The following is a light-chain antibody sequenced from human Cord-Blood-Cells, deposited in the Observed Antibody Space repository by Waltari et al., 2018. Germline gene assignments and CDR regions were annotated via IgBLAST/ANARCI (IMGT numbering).Light chain of an antibody. CDR3: CSDAGSSTWV. CDR1: SSAVGSYNL. CDR2: EGS. J-gene: IGLJ3*02. Sequence: QSALTQPASVSGSHGQSITISCTGTSSAVGSYNLVSWYQQHPGKAPKLMIYEGSKRPSGVSKRFSGSKSGNTASLTISGLQAEDEADYYCCSDAGSSTWVFGGGTKLTVL. V-gene: IGLV2-23*01.